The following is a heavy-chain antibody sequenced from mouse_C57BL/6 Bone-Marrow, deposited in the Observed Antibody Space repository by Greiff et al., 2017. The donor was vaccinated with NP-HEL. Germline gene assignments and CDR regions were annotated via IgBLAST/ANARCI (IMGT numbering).Heavy chain of an antibody. J-gene: IGHJ4*01. V-gene: IGHV2-2*01. CDR2: IWSGGST. CDR3: ARNGRYYAMDY. Sequence: VQLQQSGPGLVQPSQTLSIPCTVSGFSLTSYGVHWVRQSPGKGLEWLGVIWSGGSTDYNAAFISRLSISKDNSKSQVFFKMNSLQADDTAIYYCARNGRYYAMDYWGQGTSVTVSS. CDR1: GFSLTSYG.